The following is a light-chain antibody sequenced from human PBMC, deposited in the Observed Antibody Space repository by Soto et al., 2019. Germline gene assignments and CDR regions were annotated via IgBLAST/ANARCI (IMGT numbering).Light chain of an antibody. CDR1: QSISYY. J-gene: IGKJ5*01. V-gene: IGKV1-33*01. Sequence: DIQMTQSQSSRSSSFGDRVTITCRASQSISYYLNWYQQKPGKAPKLLIYDASSLESGVPSRFMGSGSGTDFTFTISRLQPEDIATYDCQQYENIPTFGQGTRLEI. CDR3: QQYENIPT. CDR2: DAS.